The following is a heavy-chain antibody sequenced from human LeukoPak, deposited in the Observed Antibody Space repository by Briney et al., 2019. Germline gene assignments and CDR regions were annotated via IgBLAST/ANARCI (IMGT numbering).Heavy chain of an antibody. J-gene: IGHJ4*02. Sequence: GGSLRLSCAASGFTFSSYAMSWVRQAPGKGLEWVSAIGGSGGSTYYADSVKGRFTISRDNSKNTLYLQMNSLRAEDTAVYYCAKFLPTHIVVANYYFDYWGQGTLVTVSS. V-gene: IGHV3-23*01. D-gene: IGHD2-21*01. CDR3: AKFLPTHIVVANYYFDY. CDR2: IGGSGGST. CDR1: GFTFSSYA.